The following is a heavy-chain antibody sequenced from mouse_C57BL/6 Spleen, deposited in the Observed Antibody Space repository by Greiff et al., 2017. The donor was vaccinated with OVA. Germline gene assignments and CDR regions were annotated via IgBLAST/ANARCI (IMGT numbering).Heavy chain of an antibody. CDR3: TNDGYRFAY. CDR1: GFNIKDDY. J-gene: IGHJ3*01. CDR2: FEHENGDT. Sequence: VQLQQSGAELVRPGASVKLSCTASGFNIKDDYMHWVKQRPELGLVWIGWFEHENGDTEYASKFQGKATITADTSSNPAYLQLSSLKSEDTAVCYCTNDGYRFAYWGQGTLVTVSA. D-gene: IGHD2-3*01. V-gene: IGHV14-4*01.